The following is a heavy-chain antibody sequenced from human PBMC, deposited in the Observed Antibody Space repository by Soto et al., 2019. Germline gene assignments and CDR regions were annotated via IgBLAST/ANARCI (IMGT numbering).Heavy chain of an antibody. V-gene: IGHV2-5*02. J-gene: IGHJ4*02. CDR1: GFSLNTSGGG. CDR2: IYWDDYK. D-gene: IGHD5-12*01. CDR3: AHSEYSGYDDVRYDY. Sequence: QITLKESGPPLGNPTQTLTLTCTFSGFSLNTSGGGVGWIRQPPGKALEWLALIYWDDYKRYSPSLKNRLTITKDTSKNQVVLTMTNMDPVDTATYYCAHSEYSGYDDVRYDYWGQGTLVTVSS.